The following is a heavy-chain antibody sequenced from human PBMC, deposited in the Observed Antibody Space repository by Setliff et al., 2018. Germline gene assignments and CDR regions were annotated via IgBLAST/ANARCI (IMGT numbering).Heavy chain of an antibody. Sequence: ASVKVSCKASGYTFSNYGINWVRQAPGQGLEWMGLMSTYAQKFQGRVTMTTDTPTSTAYMELRSLTSDDTAVYYCARGPPDFVVVPAAAKFDYWGQGTPVTVSS. V-gene: IGHV1-18*01. D-gene: IGHD2-2*01. CDR2: MST. J-gene: IGHJ4*02. CDR3: ARGPPDFVVVPAAAKFDY. CDR1: GYTFSNYG.